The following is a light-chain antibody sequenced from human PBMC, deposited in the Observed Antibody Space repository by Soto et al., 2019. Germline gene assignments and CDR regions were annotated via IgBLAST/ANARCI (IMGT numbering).Light chain of an antibody. J-gene: IGKJ3*01. Sequence: EIVLTQSPGTLSLSPGERATLSCRASQSVSSSLAWYQQKPGQAPRLLIYDASNRATGIPARFSGSGSGTDFTLTISSLEPEDFAVYYCQQYGSSPPVTFGPGTKVDIK. V-gene: IGKV3-11*01. CDR1: QSVSSS. CDR3: QQYGSSPPVT. CDR2: DAS.